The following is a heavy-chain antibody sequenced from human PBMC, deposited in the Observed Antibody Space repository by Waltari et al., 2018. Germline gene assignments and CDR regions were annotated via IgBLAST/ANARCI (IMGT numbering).Heavy chain of an antibody. CDR3: ARGRWVVGATNDKFFDY. D-gene: IGHD1-26*01. CDR2: INHRGST. CDR1: GESFSGYY. J-gene: IGHJ4*02. Sequence: QVQLQQWGAGLLKPSETLSITCAVYGESFSGYYWSWIRRPPGEGLVWIGEINHRGSTNSSSSLKCRVTISVDTSKNQFSLKLSSVTAADTAVYYCARGRWVVGATNDKFFDYWGQGTLVTVSS. V-gene: IGHV4-34*01.